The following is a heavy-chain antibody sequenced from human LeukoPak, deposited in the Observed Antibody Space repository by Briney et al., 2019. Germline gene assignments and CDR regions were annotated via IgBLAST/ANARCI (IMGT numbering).Heavy chain of an antibody. CDR2: IGTAGDT. J-gene: IGHJ4*02. Sequence: GGSLRLSCAAFGFTFSSYDIQWVRQATGKGLEWVSSIGTAGDTYYAGSVKGRFTLSRENAKKSSYLQMNNLGAGDTAVYYCARGALGFDYWGQGTLVTVSS. CDR1: GFTFSSYD. CDR3: ARGALGFDY. V-gene: IGHV3-13*04.